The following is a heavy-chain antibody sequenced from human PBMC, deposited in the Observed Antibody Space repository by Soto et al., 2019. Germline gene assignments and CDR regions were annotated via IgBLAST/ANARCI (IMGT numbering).Heavy chain of an antibody. CDR3: AREIAAAALPLENAFDI. J-gene: IGHJ3*02. CDR2: IYYSGST. V-gene: IGHV4-59*01. Sequence: PSGTLSLTYTVSGASISSYYWSWIRQPPGKGLEWIGYIYYSGSTNYNPSLKSRVTISVDTSKNQFSLKLSSVTAADTAVYYCAREIAAAALPLENAFDIWGQGTMVTVSS. CDR1: GASISSYY. D-gene: IGHD6-13*01.